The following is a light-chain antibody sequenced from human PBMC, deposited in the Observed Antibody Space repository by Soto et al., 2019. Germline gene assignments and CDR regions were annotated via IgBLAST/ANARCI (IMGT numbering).Light chain of an antibody. Sequence: EIVMTQSPATLSVSPGERATLSCRASHSTYTNLAWYQHKPGQAPRLLIYGASTGATAIPARFSGSGSGTEFTLTISSLQAEDFAVYYCQQYNKWPLTFGGGTKVEIK. J-gene: IGKJ4*01. V-gene: IGKV3-15*01. CDR2: GAS. CDR3: QQYNKWPLT. CDR1: HSTYTN.